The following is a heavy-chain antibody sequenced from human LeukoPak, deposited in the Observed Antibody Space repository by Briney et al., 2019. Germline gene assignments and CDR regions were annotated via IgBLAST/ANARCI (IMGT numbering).Heavy chain of an antibody. CDR3: ARVLYYYGSGSYYRGSGWFDP. Sequence: GGSLRLSCAASGFTFSDYYMSWIRQAPGKGLEWVSYISSSSYTNYADSVKGRFTISRDNAKNSLYLQMNSLRAEDTAVYYCARVLYYYGSGSYYRGSGWFDPWGQGTLVTVSS. CDR1: GFTFSDYY. D-gene: IGHD3-10*01. CDR2: ISSSSYT. J-gene: IGHJ5*02. V-gene: IGHV3-11*05.